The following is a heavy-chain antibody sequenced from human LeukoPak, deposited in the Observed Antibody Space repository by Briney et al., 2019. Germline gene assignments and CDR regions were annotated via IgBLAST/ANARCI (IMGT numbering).Heavy chain of an antibody. CDR2: IKQDGSEK. D-gene: IGHD6-13*01. J-gene: IGHJ4*02. CDR1: GFTFSSYS. V-gene: IGHV3-7*01. Sequence: GGSLRLSCAASGFTFSSYSMNWVRQAPGKGLEWVANIKQDGSEKYYVDSVKGRFTISRDNAKNSLYLQMNSLRAEDTAVYYCARDKAAGLIDYWGQGTLVTVSS. CDR3: ARDKAAGLIDY.